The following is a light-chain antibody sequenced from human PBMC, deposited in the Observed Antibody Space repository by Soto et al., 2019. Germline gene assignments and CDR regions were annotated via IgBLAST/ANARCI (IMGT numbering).Light chain of an antibody. Sequence: EIVMTQSPATLSVSPGERATLSCRASQSVSSNLAWYQQKPGQAPRLLIYGASTRATGIPARFSGSGSGTESTLPISSLQSEDFAVYSCQQYNNWLITFGQGTRLEIK. J-gene: IGKJ5*01. CDR3: QQYNNWLIT. CDR2: GAS. V-gene: IGKV3-15*01. CDR1: QSVSSN.